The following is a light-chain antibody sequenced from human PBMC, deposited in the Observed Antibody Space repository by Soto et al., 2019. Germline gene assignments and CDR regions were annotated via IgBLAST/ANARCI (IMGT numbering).Light chain of an antibody. CDR3: QTWGTGIHVV. CDR2: LDSDGSH. Sequence: QPVLTQSPSASASLGASVKLTCTLSSGHSSYAIAWHHQQPEKGPRYLMKLDSDGSHTMGAAIPVRFSGSSSGAERYLTIASLQSEDEADYYCQTWGTGIHVVFGEGTKVTVL. CDR1: SGHSSYA. J-gene: IGLJ2*01. V-gene: IGLV4-69*01.